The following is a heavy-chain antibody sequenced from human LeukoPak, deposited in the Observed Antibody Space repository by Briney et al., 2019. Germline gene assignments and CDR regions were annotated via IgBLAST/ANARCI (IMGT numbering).Heavy chain of an antibody. J-gene: IGHJ6*02. Sequence: ASVKVSCKTSGGAFSSYVISWVRQAPGQGLEWMGRIIPVLDIANYARKFQDRVTITADKSTSTAYMEMSSLTSEDTAVYYCARVGDGTNYYYFAMDVWGQGTTVTVSS. CDR1: GGAFSSYV. CDR2: IIPVLDIA. V-gene: IGHV1-69*04. CDR3: ARVGDGTNYYYFAMDV. D-gene: IGHD3-10*01.